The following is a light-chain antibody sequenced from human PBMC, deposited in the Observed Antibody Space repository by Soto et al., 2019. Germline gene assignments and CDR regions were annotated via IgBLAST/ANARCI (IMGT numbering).Light chain of an antibody. Sequence: DIQMTQSPSSLSASVGDRVTITCRASRGIGNNLGWHQQNPGVAPKRLIYATSTLESGVPSRFSGSGSGTEFTLTISSLQPEDFATYYCLQHNVYPHTFGQGTKLEIK. CDR2: ATS. J-gene: IGKJ2*01. CDR3: LQHNVYPHT. CDR1: RGIGNN. V-gene: IGKV1-17*01.